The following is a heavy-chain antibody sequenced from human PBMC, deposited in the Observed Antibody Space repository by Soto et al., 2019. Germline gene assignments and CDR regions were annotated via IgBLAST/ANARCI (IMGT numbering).Heavy chain of an antibody. Sequence: GASVKVSCKASGYTFTSYDINWARQATGQGLEWMGWMNPNSGNTGYAQKFQGRVTMTRNTSISTAYMELSSLRSEDTAVYYCARGNLRARIFGVVITRYNWFDPWGQGTLVTVSS. CDR2: MNPNSGNT. CDR1: GYTFTSYD. D-gene: IGHD3-3*01. CDR3: ARGNLRARIFGVVITRYNWFDP. J-gene: IGHJ5*02. V-gene: IGHV1-8*01.